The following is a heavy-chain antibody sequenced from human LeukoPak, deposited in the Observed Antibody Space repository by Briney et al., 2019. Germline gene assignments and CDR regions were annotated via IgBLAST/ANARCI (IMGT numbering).Heavy chain of an antibody. D-gene: IGHD3-10*01. CDR2: INPNSGGT. Sequence: ASVKVSCKASGYTFTGYYMHLVRQAPGQGLEWMGRINPNSGGTNYAQKFQGRVTMTRDTSISTAYMELSRLRSDDTAVYYCARDSILLWFGELWDAFDIWGQGTMVTVSS. J-gene: IGHJ3*02. CDR1: GYTFTGYY. CDR3: ARDSILLWFGELWDAFDI. V-gene: IGHV1-2*06.